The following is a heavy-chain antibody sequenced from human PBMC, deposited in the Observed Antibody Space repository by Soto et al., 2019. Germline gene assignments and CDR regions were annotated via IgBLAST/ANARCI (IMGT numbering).Heavy chain of an antibody. CDR1: GGSIISHY. CDR2: IHYTGST. CDR3: ARGGWSLDY. D-gene: IGHD2-15*01. Sequence: QVQLQESGPGLLKPSETLSLTCSVSGGSIISHYWSWIRQPPGKGLEWIGYIHYTGSTEYNPSLKRRLTISVDTSKNQFSLKLSSGTAADTAVYYCARGGWSLDYWGQGTLVTVSS. V-gene: IGHV4-59*11. J-gene: IGHJ4*02.